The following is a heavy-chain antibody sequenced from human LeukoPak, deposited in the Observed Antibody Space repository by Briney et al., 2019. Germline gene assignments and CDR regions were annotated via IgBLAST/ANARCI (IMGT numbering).Heavy chain of an antibody. Sequence: SQTLSLTGAISGDSVSSSSATWSWIRQSPSSGLECLGRTYYRSQWYNDYAVSVRSRITINPDTSKNQFSLHLNSVTPEDTAVYYCARGWNYIDSWGQGTLVTVSS. CDR1: GDSVSSSSAT. V-gene: IGHV6-1*01. CDR3: ARGWNYIDS. CDR2: TYYRSQWYN. D-gene: IGHD1-1*01. J-gene: IGHJ4*02.